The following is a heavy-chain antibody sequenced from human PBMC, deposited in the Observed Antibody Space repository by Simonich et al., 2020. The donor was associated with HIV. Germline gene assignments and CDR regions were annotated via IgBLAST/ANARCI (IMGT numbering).Heavy chain of an antibody. Sequence: QVQLVQSGAEVKKPGASVKVSCKASGYPFTGNYMHWVRQAPGQGLEGMGWINPNRGVTNHAQKLQGRVTMNRDTSISTAYMELRRLKSDDTAVYYCAKSPLVGAQDDAFDIWGQGTMVTVSS. D-gene: IGHD1-26*01. CDR3: AKSPLVGAQDDAFDI. CDR2: INPNRGVT. V-gene: IGHV1-2*02. J-gene: IGHJ3*02. CDR1: GYPFTGNY.